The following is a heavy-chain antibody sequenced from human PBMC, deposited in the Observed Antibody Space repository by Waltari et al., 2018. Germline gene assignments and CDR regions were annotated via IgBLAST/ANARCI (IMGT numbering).Heavy chain of an antibody. D-gene: IGHD2-2*01. CDR2: ISGSGGNT. J-gene: IGHJ6*02. CDR1: GFTFSSYA. V-gene: IGHV3-23*04. CDR3: AKWHGCSSTSCYYYGMDV. Sequence: EVQLVESGGGLVQPGGSLRLSCAASGFTFSSYAMSWVRQAPGKGLEWVSAISGSGGNTYYADSVKGRFTISRDNSKNTLYLQMNSLRAEDTAVYYCAKWHGCSSTSCYYYGMDVWGQGTTVTVSS.